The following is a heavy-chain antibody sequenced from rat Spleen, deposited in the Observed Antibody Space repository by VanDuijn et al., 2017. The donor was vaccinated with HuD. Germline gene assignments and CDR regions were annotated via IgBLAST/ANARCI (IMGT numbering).Heavy chain of an antibody. Sequence: VQLKESGPGLVQPSRTLSLTCTVSGFSLTSYGVSWVRQPPGKGLEWVATIIYDGSRTYYRDSVKGRFTISRDNAKSTLYLQMDSLRSEDTATYYCVSHGARISRFAYWGQGVMVTVSS. CDR1: GFSLTSYG. V-gene: IGHV5S10*01. J-gene: IGHJ2*01. CDR3: VSHGARISRFAY. D-gene: IGHD2-7*01. CDR2: IIYDGSRT.